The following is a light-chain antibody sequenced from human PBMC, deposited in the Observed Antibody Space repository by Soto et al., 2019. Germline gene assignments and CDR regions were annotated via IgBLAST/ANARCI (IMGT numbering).Light chain of an antibody. CDR3: SSYTSISSLGV. CDR1: GSDVGSYKY. Sequence: VRTQPASVSGSPGQSITISCTGTGSDVGSYKYVSWYQQHPGKAPKLIIFEVSNRPSGVSDRFSGSKSGNRASLTISGLQAEDEADYYCSSYTSISSLGVFGTGTKVTVL. V-gene: IGLV2-14*01. CDR2: EVS. J-gene: IGLJ1*01.